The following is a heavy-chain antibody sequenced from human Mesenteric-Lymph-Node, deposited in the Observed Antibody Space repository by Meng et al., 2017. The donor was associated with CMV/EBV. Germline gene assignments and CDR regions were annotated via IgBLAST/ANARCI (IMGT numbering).Heavy chain of an antibody. J-gene: IGHJ6*02. D-gene: IGHD2-15*01. CDR2: ITTRASYV. CDR1: GFTFSTYS. CDR3: AREQDDYYYYGMDV. Sequence: GGSLRLSCAASGFTFSTYSIHWVRQAPGKGLEWVSSITTRASYVYYADSVMGRFTISRDNAKNSVYLQMNSLRAEDTAVYYCAREQDDYYYYGMDVWGQGTTVTVSS. V-gene: IGHV3-21*01.